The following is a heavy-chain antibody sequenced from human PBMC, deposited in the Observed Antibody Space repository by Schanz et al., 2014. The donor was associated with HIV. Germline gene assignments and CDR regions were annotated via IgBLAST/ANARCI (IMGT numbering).Heavy chain of an antibody. CDR1: GGSFSSYY. CDR3: ARAKWPPRNRHFDF. Sequence: QVQLQQWGAGLLKPSETLSLTCAVYGGSFSSYYWSWIRQSPGKGLEWIAEVNHSGDANHNPSLKSRVTISVDTSKNQFSLKLDSVTAADTAVYYCARAKWPPRNRHFDFWGQGNLVTVS. J-gene: IGHJ4*02. CDR2: VNHSGDA. D-gene: IGHD5-12*01. V-gene: IGHV4-34*02.